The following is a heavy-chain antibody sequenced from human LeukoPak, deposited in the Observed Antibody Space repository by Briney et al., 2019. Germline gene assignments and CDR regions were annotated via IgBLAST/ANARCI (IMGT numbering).Heavy chain of an antibody. CDR3: ASRHSSSSFYYYMDV. D-gene: IGHD6-6*01. J-gene: IGHJ6*03. Sequence: ASVKVSCKASGYTFTSYRISWVRQAPGQGLEWMGWISGYNGNTNYSQKLQGRVTMTTDTSTSTAYMELRSLRSDDTAVYYCASRHSSSSFYYYMDVWGKGTTVTVSS. CDR1: GYTFTSYR. V-gene: IGHV1-18*01. CDR2: ISGYNGNT.